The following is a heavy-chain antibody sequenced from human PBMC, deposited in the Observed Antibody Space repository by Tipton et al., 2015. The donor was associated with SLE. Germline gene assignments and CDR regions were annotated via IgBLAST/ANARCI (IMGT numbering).Heavy chain of an antibody. CDR2: VHYSGST. CDR3: ARLNFLSMTARFSFDY. V-gene: IGHV4-59*01. D-gene: IGHD3-22*01. Sequence: LRLSCTVSGASFSGAYWSWLQQPPGQGPEWLGHVHYSGSTNYNPSLKSRVTISLETSKSQFSLKLSSVTSADTAVYYCARLNFLSMTARFSFDYWGQGSLVTVSS. J-gene: IGHJ4*02. CDR1: GASFSGAY.